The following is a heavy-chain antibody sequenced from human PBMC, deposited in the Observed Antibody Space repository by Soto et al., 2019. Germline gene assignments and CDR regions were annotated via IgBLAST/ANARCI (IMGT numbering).Heavy chain of an antibody. V-gene: IGHV1-18*01. CDR2: ISANNGNT. CDR1: GYTFTSYG. CDR3: ARVQSGYDFAY. J-gene: IGHJ4*02. D-gene: IGHD5-12*01. Sequence: QVQLVQSGAEVKKPGASVKFSCKASGYTFTSYGINWVRQAPGQGLEWMGWISANNGNTHYAQKLQGRXTXTXXTSTSTAYMELRSLRSDDTAVYYCARVQSGYDFAYWGQGTLVTVSS.